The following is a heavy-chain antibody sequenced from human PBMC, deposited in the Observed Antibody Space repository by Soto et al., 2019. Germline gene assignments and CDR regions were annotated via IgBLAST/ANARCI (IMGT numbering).Heavy chain of an antibody. CDR3: ARALGPLALSEDL. CDR1: GFTFSSYG. D-gene: IGHD3-16*01. Sequence: GGSLRLSCAASGFTFSSYGMHWVRQAPGKGLEWVAVISYDGSNKYYADSVKGRFTISRDNSKNTLYLQMNSLRAEDTAVYYCARALGPLALSEDLWGRGTLVTVSS. V-gene: IGHV3-30*03. J-gene: IGHJ2*01. CDR2: ISYDGSNK.